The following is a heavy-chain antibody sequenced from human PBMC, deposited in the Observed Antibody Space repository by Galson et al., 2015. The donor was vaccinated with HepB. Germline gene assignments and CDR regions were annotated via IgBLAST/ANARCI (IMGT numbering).Heavy chain of an antibody. Sequence: SLRLSCAASGFTFSSYAMSWVRQAPGKGLEWVSAISGSGSSTYYADSVKGRFTISRDNSKNTLYLQMNSLRAEDTAVYYCAKSEAQDTAMVVFDYWGQGTLVTVSS. J-gene: IGHJ4*02. CDR1: GFTFSSYA. D-gene: IGHD5-18*01. CDR3: AKSEAQDTAMVVFDY. CDR2: ISGSGSST. V-gene: IGHV3-23*01.